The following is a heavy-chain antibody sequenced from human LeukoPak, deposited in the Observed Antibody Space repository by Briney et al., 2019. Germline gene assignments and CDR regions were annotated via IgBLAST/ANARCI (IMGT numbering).Heavy chain of an antibody. V-gene: IGHV3-23*01. Sequence: GGSLRLSCAASGFTFSSYAMSWVRQAPGKGLEWVSAISGSGGSTYYADSVKGRFTISRDNSKNTLYLQMNSLRAEDTAVYCCAKDQLWFPDAFEIWGQGTMVTVSS. CDR2: ISGSGGST. CDR3: AKDQLWFPDAFEI. CDR1: GFTFSSYA. J-gene: IGHJ3*02. D-gene: IGHD3-10*01.